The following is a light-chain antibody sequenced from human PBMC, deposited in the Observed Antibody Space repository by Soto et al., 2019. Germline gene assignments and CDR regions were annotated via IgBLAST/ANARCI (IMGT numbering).Light chain of an antibody. Sequence: QPELAQPPSASGTPGQRGTISCSGSSSNIGSDYVYWYQQFPGTAPKLLIYRNNQRPSGVPDRFSGSKSGTSASLAISGLRSEDEADYYCAAWDDSLSGYVFGTGTKVTVL. CDR2: RNN. J-gene: IGLJ1*01. V-gene: IGLV1-47*01. CDR1: SSNIGSDY. CDR3: AAWDDSLSGYV.